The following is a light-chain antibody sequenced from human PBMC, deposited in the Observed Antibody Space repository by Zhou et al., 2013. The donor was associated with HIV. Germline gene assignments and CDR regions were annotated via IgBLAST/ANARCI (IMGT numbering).Light chain of an antibody. CDR3: QTYHSAPCN. J-gene: IGKJ2*02. Sequence: DIQMTQSPSAMSASVGDRVTITCRASQDISNYLAWFQQKPGKVPKLLIFATSTLQSGVPSRFSGSASGTDFTLTISSLQPEDVATYYCQTYHSAPCNFGQGTKLQIK. CDR2: ATS. V-gene: IGKV1-27*01. CDR1: QDISNY.